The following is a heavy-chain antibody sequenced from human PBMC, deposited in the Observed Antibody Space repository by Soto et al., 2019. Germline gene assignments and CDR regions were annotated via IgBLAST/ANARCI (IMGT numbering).Heavy chain of an antibody. CDR3: ARLTYYYDSGGSTGNY. J-gene: IGHJ4*02. V-gene: IGHV4-39*01. CDR2: IYYSGST. Sequence: QLQLQESGPGLVKPSETLSLTCTVSGGSISSSSYYWGWIRQPPGKGLEWIGSIYYSGSTYYNPSLKSRVTISVDTSQNRFSLQLSSVTAADTAVYYCARLTYYYDSGGSTGNYWGQGTLVTVSS. CDR1: GGSISSSSYY. D-gene: IGHD3-22*01.